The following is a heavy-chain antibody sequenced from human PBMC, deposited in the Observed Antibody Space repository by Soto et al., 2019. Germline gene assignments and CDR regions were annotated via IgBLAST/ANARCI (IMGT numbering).Heavy chain of an antibody. CDR2: IVPKFGTT. Sequence: QVQLVQSGAEVKKPGSSVKVSCKTSGGTFSTHVIGWVRQAPGQGREWMGGIVPKFGTTNYAHKFKGRVKITADESTSTAYMEVSSLTSEDTAVYYCVRGGSDNSGWYIWFDPWGQGTLVTVSS. CDR1: GGTFSTHV. V-gene: IGHV1-69*01. D-gene: IGHD6-19*01. CDR3: VRGGSDNSGWYIWFDP. J-gene: IGHJ5*02.